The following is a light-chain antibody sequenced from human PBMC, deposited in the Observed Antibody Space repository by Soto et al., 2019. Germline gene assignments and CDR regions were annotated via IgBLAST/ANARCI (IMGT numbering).Light chain of an antibody. CDR3: PQYANSPIS. CDR2: GAS. V-gene: IGKV3-20*01. CDR1: QSVSNNY. Sequence: EIVLTRSPATLSLYTGERATLSCRAGQSVSNNYLALYQQKPGQAPRLLIYGASSRATGIPDRFSGSGSGTDFTLTISRLEPEDFAVYYCPQYANSPISFAQGTRPE. J-gene: IGKJ5*01.